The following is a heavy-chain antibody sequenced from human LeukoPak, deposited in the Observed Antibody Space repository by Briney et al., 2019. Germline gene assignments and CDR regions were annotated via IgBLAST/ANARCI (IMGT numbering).Heavy chain of an antibody. CDR2: IIPIFGTA. Sequence: GASVKVSCKASGYSFSSYGISWVRQAPGQGLEWMGRIIPIFGTANYAQKFQGRVTITTDESTSTAYMELSSLRSEDTAVYYCASTYYYDSSGYYYVHWGQGTLVTVSS. CDR3: ASTYYYDSSGYYYVH. V-gene: IGHV1-69*05. D-gene: IGHD3-22*01. J-gene: IGHJ4*02. CDR1: GYSFSSYG.